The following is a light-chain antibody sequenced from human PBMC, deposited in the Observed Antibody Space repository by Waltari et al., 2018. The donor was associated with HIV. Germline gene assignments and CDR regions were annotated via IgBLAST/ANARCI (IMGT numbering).Light chain of an antibody. CDR2: GAS. CDR1: QVISSN. CDR3: QQYNNWPPLT. Sequence: EIVMTQSPATLSVSTGERATISCRTSQVISSNLAWYQQKPGQTPRLLNYGASTMATGIPARFSGSGSGTEFTLTISSLQSEDFAVYYCQQYNNWPPLTFGGGTKVEIK. V-gene: IGKV3-15*01. J-gene: IGKJ4*01.